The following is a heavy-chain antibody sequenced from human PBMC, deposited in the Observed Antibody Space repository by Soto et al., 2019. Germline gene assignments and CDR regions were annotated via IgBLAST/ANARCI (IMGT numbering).Heavy chain of an antibody. CDR1: GFTFDDHG. Sequence: EVDLVESGGGLAQPGRSLRLSCVASGFTFDDHGMHWVRQIPGRGLEWVSGISWNSGSIGYAESVKGRFTIFRDNAKNSLYLEMNSLRQEDTALYYCVRDTSSGWHLKDHWGQGVQVSASS. CDR3: VRDTSSGWHLKDH. CDR2: ISWNSGSI. V-gene: IGHV3-9*01. D-gene: IGHD3-9*01. J-gene: IGHJ4*02.